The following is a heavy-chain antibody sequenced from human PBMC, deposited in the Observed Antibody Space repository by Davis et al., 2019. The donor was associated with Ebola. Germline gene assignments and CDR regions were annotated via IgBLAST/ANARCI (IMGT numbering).Heavy chain of an antibody. CDR1: GFTFSSYA. D-gene: IGHD3-3*01. CDR3: AKDKNYDFWSGYPHDAFDI. J-gene: IGHJ3*02. Sequence: PGGSLRFSCAASGFTFSSYAMSWVRQAPGKGLEWVSAISGSGGSTYYADSAKGRFTISRDNSKNTLYLQMNSLRAEDTAIYYCAKDKNYDFWSGYPHDAFDIWGQGTMVTVSS. V-gene: IGHV3-23*01. CDR2: ISGSGGST.